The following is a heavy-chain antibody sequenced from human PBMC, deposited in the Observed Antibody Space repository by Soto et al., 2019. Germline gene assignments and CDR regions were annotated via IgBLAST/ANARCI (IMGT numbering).Heavy chain of an antibody. J-gene: IGHJ6*02. CDR1: GFTFSSYS. D-gene: IGHD2-15*01. V-gene: IGHV3-21*01. CDR3: ARGVVVSYYYYYGIDV. CDR2: ISSSSSYI. Sequence: PGGSLILSCAASGFTFSSYSMNWVRQAPGKGLEWVSSISSSSSYIYYADSVKGRFTISRDNAKNSLYLQMNSLRAEDTAVYYCARGVVVSYYYYYGIDVWGQGTTVTVS.